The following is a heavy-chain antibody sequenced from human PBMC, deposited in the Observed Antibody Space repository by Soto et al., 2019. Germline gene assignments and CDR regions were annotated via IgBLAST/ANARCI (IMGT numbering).Heavy chain of an antibody. CDR3: AISIVGATMGDFDY. CDR2: IYSGGST. V-gene: IGHV3-53*01. J-gene: IGHJ4*02. D-gene: IGHD1-26*01. CDR1: GFTFSSNY. Sequence: XGSLSLSCAASGFTFSSNYMSWVRQAPGKGLEWVSVIYSGGSTYYADSVKGRFTISRDNSKNTLYLQMNSLRAEDTAVYYCAISIVGATMGDFDYWGQGTLVTVSS.